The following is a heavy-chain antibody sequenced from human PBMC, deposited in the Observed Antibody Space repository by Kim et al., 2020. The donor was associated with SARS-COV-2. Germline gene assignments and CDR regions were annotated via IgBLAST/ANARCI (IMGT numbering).Heavy chain of an antibody. V-gene: IGHV4-34*01. J-gene: IGHJ6*02. CDR1: GGSFSGYY. Sequence: SETLSLTCAVYGGSFSGYYWSWIRQPPGKGLEWIGEINHSGSTNYNPSLKSRVTISVDTSKNQFSLKLSSVTAADTAVYYCARGPDLYYYYYGMDAWGQG. CDR3: ARGPDLYYYYYGMDA. CDR2: INHSGST.